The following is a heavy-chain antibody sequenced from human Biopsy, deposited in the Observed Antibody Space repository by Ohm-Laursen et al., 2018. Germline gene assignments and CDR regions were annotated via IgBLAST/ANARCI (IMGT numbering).Heavy chain of an antibody. J-gene: IGHJ6*02. CDR1: GYSVTNDYY. V-gene: IGHV4-38-2*01. Sequence: TLSLTCAVFGYSVTNDYYWGWIRQPPGKGLEWIGNIYYDGITYYNPSLKSRVAMSVDTSKNQFSLRLTSVTAADTAVYYCARVAGGYAYYYGMDVWGQGTTVIVSS. D-gene: IGHD5-12*01. CDR3: ARVAGGYAYYYGMDV. CDR2: IYYDGIT.